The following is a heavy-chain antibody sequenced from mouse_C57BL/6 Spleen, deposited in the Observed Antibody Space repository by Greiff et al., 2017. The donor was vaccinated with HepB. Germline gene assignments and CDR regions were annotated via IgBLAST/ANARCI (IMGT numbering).Heavy chain of an antibody. D-gene: IGHD1-1*01. CDR2: IYPGDGDT. Sequence: QVQLKESGPELVKPGASVKISCKASGYAFSSSWMNWVKQRPGKGLEWIGRIYPGDGDTNYNGKFKGKATLTADKSSSTAYLQLSSLTSEASAVYFYDCYGYYGTLEYWGQGTTLTVSS. CDR3: DCYGYYGTLEY. J-gene: IGHJ2*01. CDR1: GYAFSSSW. V-gene: IGHV1-82*01.